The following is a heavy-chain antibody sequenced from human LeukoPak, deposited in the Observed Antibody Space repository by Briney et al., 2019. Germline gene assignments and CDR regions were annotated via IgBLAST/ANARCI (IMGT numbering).Heavy chain of an antibody. D-gene: IGHD2-21*01. CDR3: ARTGYCGGNSCYLNPIDS. V-gene: IGHV4-4*02. CDR1: GFTFSSYAM. Sequence: GSLRLSCAASGFTFSSYAMSWVRQPPGKGLEWIGEIYHRGSTNYNPSLKSRVTISVDTSKNQLSLNLNSVTAADTAVYYCARTGYCGGNSCYLNPIDSWGQGTLVTVSS. CDR2: IYHRGST. J-gene: IGHJ4*02.